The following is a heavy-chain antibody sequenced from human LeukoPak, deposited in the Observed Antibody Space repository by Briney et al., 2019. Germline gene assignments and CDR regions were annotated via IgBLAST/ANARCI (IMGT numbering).Heavy chain of an antibody. CDR2: INTNTGNP. J-gene: IGHJ3*02. CDR3: AGEGGLYAFDI. Sequence: VSXXASGYTFTXXAMNWVRQAPGQGLEWMGWINTNTGNPTYAQGFTGRFVFSLDTSVSTAYLQISSLKAEDTAVYYCAGEGGLYAFDIWGQGTMVTVSS. V-gene: IGHV7-4-1*02. CDR1: GYTFTXXA. D-gene: IGHD2-15*01.